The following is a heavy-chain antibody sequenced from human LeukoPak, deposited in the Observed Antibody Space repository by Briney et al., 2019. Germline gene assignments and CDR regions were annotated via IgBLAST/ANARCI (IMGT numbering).Heavy chain of an antibody. CDR1: GFTFSGYA. V-gene: IGHV3-23*01. D-gene: IGHD3-10*01. CDR3: AKSHVLLWFGELTKLPFDY. J-gene: IGHJ4*02. CDR2: ISGSGGST. Sequence: GGSLTLSCAASGFTFSGYAMSWVRQAPGKGLEWVSAISGSGGSTYYADSVKGRFTISRDNSKNTLYLQLNSLRAEDTAVYYCAKSHVLLWFGELTKLPFDYWGQGTLVTVSS.